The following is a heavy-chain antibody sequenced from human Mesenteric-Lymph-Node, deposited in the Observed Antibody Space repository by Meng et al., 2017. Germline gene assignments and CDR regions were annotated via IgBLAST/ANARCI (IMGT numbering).Heavy chain of an antibody. V-gene: IGHV3-23*01. Sequence: GGSLRLSCAASGFHFNTYPMSWVRQAPGKGLEWVSSINGNSDTTNYADSVQGRFTISRDNAKNTLYLQLNSMRAEETAGYFCEKYWAVYDSRGAHRALNYWGQGTLVTVSS. D-gene: IGHD3-22*01. CDR1: GFHFNTYP. CDR2: INGNSDTT. J-gene: IGHJ4*02. CDR3: EKYWAVYDSRGAHRALNY.